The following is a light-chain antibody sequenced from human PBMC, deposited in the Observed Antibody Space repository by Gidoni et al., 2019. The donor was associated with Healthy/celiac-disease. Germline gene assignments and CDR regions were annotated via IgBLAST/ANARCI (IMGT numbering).Light chain of an antibody. Sequence: QSALTQPRSLSGSPGQSVTISCTGTSSDVGGYNYVSWYQQHPGKAPKLMIYAVSKRPSGVPDRFSGLQAEDEADYYCCSYAGSYTYYVFGTGTKVTVL. CDR1: SSDVGGYNY. V-gene: IGLV2-11*01. J-gene: IGLJ1*01. CDR3: CSYAGSYTYYV. CDR2: AVS.